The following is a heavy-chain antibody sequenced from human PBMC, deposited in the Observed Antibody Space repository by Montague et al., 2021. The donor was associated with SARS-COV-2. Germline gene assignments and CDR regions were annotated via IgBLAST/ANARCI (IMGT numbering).Heavy chain of an antibody. CDR2: IYTSVST. V-gene: IGHV4-61*02. D-gene: IGHD3-9*01. J-gene: IGHJ4*02. Sequence: TLSLICTVSGGSISSGSYYWNWIRQPAGKGLEWIGRIYTSVSTNYNPSLKSRVTISVDTSKNQFSLKLSSVTAADTAVYYCARESLHLTGYYNDYFDYWGQGTLVTVS. CDR3: ARESLHLTGYYNDYFDY. CDR1: GGSISSGSYY.